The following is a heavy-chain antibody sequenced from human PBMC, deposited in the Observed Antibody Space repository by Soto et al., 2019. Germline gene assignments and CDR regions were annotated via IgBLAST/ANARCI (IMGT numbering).Heavy chain of an antibody. CDR3: AREGSIPAAGAQLGY. CDR2: ISYDGSNK. J-gene: IGHJ4*02. V-gene: IGHV3-30-3*01. CDR1: GFTFSSYA. D-gene: IGHD6-13*01. Sequence: QVQLVESGGGVVQPGRSLRLSCAASGFTFSSYAMHWVRQAPGKGLEWVAVISYDGSNKYYADSVKGRFTISRDNSKNTLYLQMNSLRAEDTAVYYCAREGSIPAAGAQLGYWGQGTLVTVSS.